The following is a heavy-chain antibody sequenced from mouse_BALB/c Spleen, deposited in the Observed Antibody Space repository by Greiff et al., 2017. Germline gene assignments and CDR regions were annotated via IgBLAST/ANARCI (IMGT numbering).Heavy chain of an antibody. D-gene: IGHD1-2*01. J-gene: IGHJ3*01. Sequence: VQLQQSGPGLVAPSQSLSITCTVSGFSLTSYGVHWVRQPPGKGLEWLGVIWAGGSTNYNSALMSRLSISKDNSKSQVFLKMNSLQTDDTAMYYCASSSLLRLAYWGQGTLVTVSA. CDR2: IWAGGST. V-gene: IGHV2-9*02. CDR3: ASSSLLRLAY. CDR1: GFSLTSYG.